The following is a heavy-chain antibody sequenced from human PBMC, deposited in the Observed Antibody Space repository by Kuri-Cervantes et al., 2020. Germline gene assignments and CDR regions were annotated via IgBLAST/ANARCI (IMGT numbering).Heavy chain of an antibody. D-gene: IGHD2-15*01. V-gene: IGHV3-48*01. CDR1: GFIFSDYT. J-gene: IGHJ6*03. CDR3: ARGGGVGRAPLPPGYYMDV. Sequence: GESLKISCAGSGFIFSDYTINWIRQAPGKGLEWVSYISGRGSTIFYADAVRGRFTVSRDNAKNSVYLQMNSLRVEDTAVYYCARGGGVGRAPLPPGYYMDVWGKGTTVTVSS. CDR2: ISGRGSTI.